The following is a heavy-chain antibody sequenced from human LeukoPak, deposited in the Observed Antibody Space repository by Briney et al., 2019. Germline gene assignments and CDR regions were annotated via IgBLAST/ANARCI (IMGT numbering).Heavy chain of an antibody. CDR1: GFTFSSYW. CDR3: ARGGRDTSGYYDVPANLDDFDI. Sequence: GGSLRLSCAAAGFTFSSYWMHWVRPAPGKGLVWVSRLNSDGTTTRYAVSGKGRFSIARDNATNTLYLHMNRLRAEDTAVYYCARGGRDTSGYYDVPANLDDFDIWGQGTMVTVSS. D-gene: IGHD3-22*01. V-gene: IGHV3-74*01. CDR2: LNSDGTTT. J-gene: IGHJ3*02.